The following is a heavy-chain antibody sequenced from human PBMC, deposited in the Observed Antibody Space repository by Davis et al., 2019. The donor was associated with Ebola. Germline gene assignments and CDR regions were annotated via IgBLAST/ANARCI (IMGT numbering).Heavy chain of an antibody. J-gene: IGHJ5*02. CDR1: GGTFSSYA. CDR3: ARVGYSSSWQRNNWFDP. V-gene: IGHV1-69*04. D-gene: IGHD6-13*01. Sequence: AASVKVSCKASGGTFSSYAISWVRQAPGQGLEWMGRIIPILGIANYAQKFQGRVTITADESTSTAYMELSSLRSEDTAVYYCARVGYSSSWQRNNWFDPWGQGTLVTVSS. CDR2: IIPILGIA.